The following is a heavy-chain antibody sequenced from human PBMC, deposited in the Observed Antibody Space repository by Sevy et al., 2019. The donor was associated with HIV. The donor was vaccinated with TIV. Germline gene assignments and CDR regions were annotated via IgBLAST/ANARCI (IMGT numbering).Heavy chain of an antibody. CDR2: ISAYNGNT. V-gene: IGHV1-18*01. CDR3: ARDLVYSSSTSCIDGMDV. Sequence: ASVKVSCKASGYTFTSYGISWVRQAPGQGLEWMGWISAYNGNTNYAQKLQGRVTMTTDTSTSTAYMELRSLGSDDTAVYYCARDLVYSSSTSCIDGMDVWGQGTTVTVSS. J-gene: IGHJ6*02. D-gene: IGHD2-2*01. CDR1: GYTFTSYG.